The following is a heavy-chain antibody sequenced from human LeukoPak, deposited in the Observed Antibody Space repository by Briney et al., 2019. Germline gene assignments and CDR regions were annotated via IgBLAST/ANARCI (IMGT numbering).Heavy chain of an antibody. J-gene: IGHJ4*02. CDR1: GFTFSNYW. Sequence: GGSLRLSCAASGFTFSNYWMYWVRQAPGKGLVSVSRINNDGSSITYADSVKGRFTISRDNAKNSLYLQMNSLRAEDTAVYYCARVSLLDDGGLGDYWGQGTLVTVSS. V-gene: IGHV3-74*03. CDR2: INNDGSSI. D-gene: IGHD4-23*01. CDR3: ARVSLLDDGGLGDY.